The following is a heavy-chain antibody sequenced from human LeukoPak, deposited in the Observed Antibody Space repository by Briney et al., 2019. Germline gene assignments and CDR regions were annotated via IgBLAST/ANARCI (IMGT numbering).Heavy chain of an antibody. CDR2: ISSDGSIK. J-gene: IGHJ4*02. CDR1: KFTFSHYG. V-gene: IGHV3-30*18. D-gene: IGHD1-26*01. Sequence: PGGSLRLSCTASKFTFSHYGMQWVRQAPGKGLEWVADISSDGSIKIYADSVKGRFTLSRDNSKNTLYLQMNSLRAEDTAVYYCAKLSGSYHTFDYWGQGTLVTVSS. CDR3: AKLSGSYHTFDY.